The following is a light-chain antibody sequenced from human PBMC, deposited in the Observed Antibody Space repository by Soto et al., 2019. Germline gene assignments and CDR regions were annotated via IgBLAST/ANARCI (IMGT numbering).Light chain of an antibody. CDR3: QQYNNWTTKQYT. Sequence: EIVMTQSPATLSVSPGERATLSCRASQSVSSNLAWYQHKPGQAPRLLIYGASTRATGIPARFSASGSGTEFSLTISSLQSEDFAVYSCQQYNNWTTKQYTFGQGTKLEIK. V-gene: IGKV3-15*01. CDR1: QSVSSN. J-gene: IGKJ2*01. CDR2: GAS.